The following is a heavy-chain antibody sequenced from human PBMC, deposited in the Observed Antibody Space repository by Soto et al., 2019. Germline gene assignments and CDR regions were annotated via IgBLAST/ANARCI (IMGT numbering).Heavy chain of an antibody. CDR3: ARYLGDETAMVYYYYGMDG. J-gene: IGHJ6*02. CDR2: INPSDGST. CDR1: GYTCISYN. Sequence: GASVKVSCKASGYTCISYNMHWVRQAPGQGLEWMGIINPSDGSTSYAQKFQGRVTMNRDTSTSTVYMELSSLRSEDTAVYYCARYLGDETAMVYYYYGMDGWGQGTTVTVSS. D-gene: IGHD5-18*01. V-gene: IGHV1-46*01.